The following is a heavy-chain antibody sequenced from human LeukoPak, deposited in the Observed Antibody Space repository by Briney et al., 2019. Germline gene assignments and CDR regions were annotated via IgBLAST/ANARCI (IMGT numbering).Heavy chain of an antibody. Sequence: GGSLRPSCAASGFTFSSYGMHWVRQAPGKGLEWVAVISYDGSNKYYADSVKGRFTISRDNSKNTLYLQMNSLRAEDTAVYYCAKGEDYGDFDYCGQGTLVTVSS. CDR3: AKGEDYGDFDY. CDR2: ISYDGSNK. V-gene: IGHV3-30*18. D-gene: IGHD4-17*01. J-gene: IGHJ4*02. CDR1: GFTFSSYG.